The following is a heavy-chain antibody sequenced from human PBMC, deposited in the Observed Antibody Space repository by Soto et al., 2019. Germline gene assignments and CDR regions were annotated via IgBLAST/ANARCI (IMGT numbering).Heavy chain of an antibody. V-gene: IGHV4-31*03. CDR2: IYYSGST. J-gene: IGHJ6*02. CDR3: ARGSGYDRYYYYYGMDV. D-gene: IGHD5-12*01. Sequence: PSETLSLTCSVSGGSVSSGGYYWSWIRQHPGKGLEWIGYIYYSGSTYYNPSLKSRVTISVDTSKNQFSLKLSSVTAADTAVYYCARGSGYDRYYYYYGMDVWGQGTTVT. CDR1: GGSVSSGGYY.